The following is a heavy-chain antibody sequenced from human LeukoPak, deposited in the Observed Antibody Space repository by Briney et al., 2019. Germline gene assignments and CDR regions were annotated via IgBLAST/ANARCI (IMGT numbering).Heavy chain of an antibody. Sequence: SETLSLTCAVYGGSFGGYYWSWIHQPPGKGLEWIGEINHSGSTNYNPSLKSRVTISVDTSKNQFSLKLSSVTAADTAVCYCVTAYGGYGDYWGQGTLVTVSS. CDR2: INHSGST. D-gene: IGHD2-21*01. CDR1: GGSFGGYY. CDR3: VTAYGGYGDY. J-gene: IGHJ4*02. V-gene: IGHV4-34*01.